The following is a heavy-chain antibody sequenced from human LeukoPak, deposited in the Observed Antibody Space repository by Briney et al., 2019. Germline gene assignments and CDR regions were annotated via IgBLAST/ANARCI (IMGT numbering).Heavy chain of an antibody. Sequence: PGGSLRLSCAASGFTFSSYAMSWVRQAPGKGLEWVSAISGSGGSTYYADSVKGRFTISRDSSKNTLYLQMNSLRAEDTAVYYCAKASNSSSWYFYFDYWGQGTLVTVSS. D-gene: IGHD6-13*01. CDR1: GFTFSSYA. V-gene: IGHV3-23*01. J-gene: IGHJ4*02. CDR2: ISGSGGST. CDR3: AKASNSSSWYFYFDY.